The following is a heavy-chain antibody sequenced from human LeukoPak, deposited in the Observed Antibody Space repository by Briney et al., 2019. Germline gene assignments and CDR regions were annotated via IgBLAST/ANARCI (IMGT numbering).Heavy chain of an antibody. CDR3: AKDYDVVAAAEPEFDP. CDR2: IRYDGSNK. D-gene: IGHD6-25*01. Sequence: GGSLRLSCAASGFTFSSYGMHWVRQAPGKGLEWVALIRYDGSNKYYADSVKGRFTISRDNSKNTLYLQMNSLRAEDTAVYYCAKDYDVVAAAEPEFDPWGQGTLVTVSS. J-gene: IGHJ5*02. CDR1: GFTFSSYG. V-gene: IGHV3-30*02.